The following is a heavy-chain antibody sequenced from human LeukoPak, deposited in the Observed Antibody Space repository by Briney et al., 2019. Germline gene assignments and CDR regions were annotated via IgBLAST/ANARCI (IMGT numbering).Heavy chain of an antibody. Sequence: GGSLRLSCAASGFTFSSYWMSWVRQAPGKGLEWVANIKQDGSENYYVDSVKGRFTISRDNAKNSLYLQMNSLRAEDTAVYYCARDRLRYYDFWSGYYDYWGQGTLVTVSS. CDR3: ARDRLRYYDFWSGYYDY. CDR1: GFTFSSYW. CDR2: IKQDGSEN. D-gene: IGHD3-3*01. V-gene: IGHV3-7*01. J-gene: IGHJ4*02.